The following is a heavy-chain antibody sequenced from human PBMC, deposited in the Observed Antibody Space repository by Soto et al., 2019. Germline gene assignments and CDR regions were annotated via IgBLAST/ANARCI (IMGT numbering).Heavy chain of an antibody. Sequence: GVSLRLSCAASGFTFSSYAMHWVRQAPGKGLEWVAVISYDGSNKYYADSVKGRFTISRDNSKNTLYLQMNSLRAEDTAVYYCARDRKSSSWYVGYYYGMDVWGQGTTVTVSS. J-gene: IGHJ6*02. V-gene: IGHV3-30-3*01. D-gene: IGHD6-13*01. CDR1: GFTFSSYA. CDR3: ARDRKSSSWYVGYYYGMDV. CDR2: ISYDGSNK.